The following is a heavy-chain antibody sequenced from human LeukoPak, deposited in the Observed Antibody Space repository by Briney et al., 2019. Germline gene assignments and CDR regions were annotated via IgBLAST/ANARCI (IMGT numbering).Heavy chain of an antibody. CDR1: AFTFSSNY. CDR3: ARTGPHYYDSSGYYWYAFDI. V-gene: IGHV3-66*02. Sequence: GGSLRLSCAASAFTFSSNYMNWVRQAPGKGLEWVSIIYSGGSTYYSDSVKGGFTISRDISKNTLYLQMTSLRAEDTALYYCARTGPHYYDSSGYYWYAFDIWGQGTMVTVSS. J-gene: IGHJ3*02. CDR2: IYSGGST. D-gene: IGHD3-22*01.